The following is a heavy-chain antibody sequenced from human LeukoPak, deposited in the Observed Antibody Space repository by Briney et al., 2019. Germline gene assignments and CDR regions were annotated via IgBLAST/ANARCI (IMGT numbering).Heavy chain of an antibody. J-gene: IGHJ4*02. D-gene: IGHD6-19*01. CDR3: AKDPRDGYSSGWYFDY. Sequence: PGGSLRLSCAASGLTFSTYAMSWVRQAPGKGLEWVSTIRGTGGGTSYADSARGRFTISRDNSKNTLYLQMNSLRAEDTAVYYCAKDPRDGYSSGWYFDYWGQGTLVTVSS. V-gene: IGHV3-23*01. CDR2: IRGTGGGT. CDR1: GLTFSTYA.